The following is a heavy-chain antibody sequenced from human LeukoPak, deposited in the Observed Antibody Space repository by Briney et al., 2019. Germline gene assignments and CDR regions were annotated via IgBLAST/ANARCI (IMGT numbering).Heavy chain of an antibody. V-gene: IGHV3-48*01. CDR2: ISSSSGTI. Sequence: GGSLRLSCAASGFTLSSYSMNWVRQAQGKGLEWVSFISSSSGTIYYADSVKGRFTISRDNAKNSLYLQMNSLRAEDTAVYYCARDPYGSGSYYYDYWGQGTLVTVSS. CDR1: GFTLSSYS. J-gene: IGHJ4*02. CDR3: ARDPYGSGSYYYDY. D-gene: IGHD3-10*01.